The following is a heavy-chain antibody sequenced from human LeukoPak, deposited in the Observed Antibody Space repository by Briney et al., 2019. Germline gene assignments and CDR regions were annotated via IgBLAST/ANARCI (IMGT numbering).Heavy chain of an antibody. CDR1: GFTFSSYA. D-gene: IGHD4-17*01. CDR3: AKGRTRGATVTAFDY. Sequence: GGSLRLSCAASGFTFSSYAMSWVRQAPGKGLEWVSAISGSGGSTYYADSVKGRFTISRDNSKNTLYLQMNGLRAEDTAVYYCAKGRTRGATVTAFDYWGQGTLVTVSS. V-gene: IGHV3-23*01. J-gene: IGHJ4*02. CDR2: ISGSGGST.